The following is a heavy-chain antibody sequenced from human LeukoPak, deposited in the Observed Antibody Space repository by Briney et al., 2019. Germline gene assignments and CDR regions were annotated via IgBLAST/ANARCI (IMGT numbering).Heavy chain of an antibody. D-gene: IGHD3-10*01. CDR1: GFTFSIYT. V-gene: IGHV3-30*03. Sequence: PGRSLRLSCAVSGFTFSIYTMVWVRHPPGKGLEWVAVTSYDESNKHYADSVKGRFTITRDNSNNTLYLQMNSLRPEDTAVYYCARDWGVDSWGQGTLVTVSS. CDR2: TSYDESNK. J-gene: IGHJ4*02. CDR3: ARDWGVDS.